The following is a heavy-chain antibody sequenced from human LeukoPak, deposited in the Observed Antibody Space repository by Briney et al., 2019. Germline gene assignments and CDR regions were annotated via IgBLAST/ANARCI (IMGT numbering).Heavy chain of an antibody. CDR2: IIPIFGTA. D-gene: IGHD3-22*01. V-gene: IGHV1-69*05. CDR3: ARAFYYDSSGYLRRTWYFDL. CDR1: GGTFSYYA. J-gene: IGHJ2*01. Sequence: SVKVSCKASGGTFSYYAISWVRQAPGQGLEWMGRIIPIFGTANYAQKFQGRVTITTDESTSTAYMELSSLRSEDTAVYYCARAFYYDSSGYLRRTWYFDLWGRGTLVTVSS.